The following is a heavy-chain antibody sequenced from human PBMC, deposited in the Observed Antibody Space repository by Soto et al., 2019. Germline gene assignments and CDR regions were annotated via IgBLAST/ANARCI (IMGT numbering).Heavy chain of an antibody. CDR3: ATIVGANDY. J-gene: IGHJ4*02. V-gene: IGHV4-4*07. D-gene: IGHD1-26*01. CDR2: IYSSGSA. CDR1: GGSIYTYS. Sequence: PSETLSLTCTVSGGSIYTYSWTWLRQPAGKGLERIGHIYSSGSANYNPSLKSRVSMSVDTSKNQFSLKLNSVTAADTAVYYCATIVGANDYWGQGALVTVS.